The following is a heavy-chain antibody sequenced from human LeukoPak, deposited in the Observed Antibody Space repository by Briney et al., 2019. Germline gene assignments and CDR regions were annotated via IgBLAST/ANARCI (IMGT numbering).Heavy chain of an antibody. CDR2: IYPGDSDT. CDR3: ARLRKPYYDSSGYYLNYYYYMDV. V-gene: IGHV5-51*01. CDR1: GYSFTSCW. D-gene: IGHD3-22*01. J-gene: IGHJ6*03. Sequence: GESLKISCKGSGYSFTSCWIGWVRQMPGKGLEWMGIIYPGDSDTRYSPSFQGQVTISADKSISTAYLQWSSLKASDTAMYYCARLRKPYYDSSGYYLNYYYYMDVWGKGTTVTISS.